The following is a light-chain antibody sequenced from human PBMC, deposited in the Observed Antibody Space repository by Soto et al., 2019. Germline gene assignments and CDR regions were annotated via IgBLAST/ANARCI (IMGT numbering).Light chain of an antibody. J-gene: IGKJ5*01. CDR3: QQRQSWPIT. CDR2: DAS. V-gene: IGKV3-11*01. Sequence: EIVLTQSPATLSLSPGERATLSCRASQSVSSYLAWYQQKPGQAPRLLIYDASNRATGIPARFSGSGSGTEFTLTISSLQSEDFAVYYCQQRQSWPITFGQGTRLEIK. CDR1: QSVSSY.